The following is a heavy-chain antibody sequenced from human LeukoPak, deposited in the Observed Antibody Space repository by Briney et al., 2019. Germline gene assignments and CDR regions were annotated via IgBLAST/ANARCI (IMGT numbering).Heavy chain of an antibody. CDR1: GFTFSSYA. CDR2: ITASGGSS. J-gene: IGHJ4*02. Sequence: GGSLRLSCAASGFTFSSYAMSWVRQAPGKGLEWVSSITASGGSSYHADSVKGRFTISRDNSKNTLYLQMDSLRAEDTAIYYCAKDVSSGWYDPFDYWGQGTLVTVSS. V-gene: IGHV3-23*01. D-gene: IGHD6-19*01. CDR3: AKDVSSGWYDPFDY.